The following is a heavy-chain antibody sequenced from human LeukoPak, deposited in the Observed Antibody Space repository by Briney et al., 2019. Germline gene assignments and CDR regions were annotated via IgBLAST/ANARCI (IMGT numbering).Heavy chain of an antibody. D-gene: IGHD6-19*01. CDR2: ISGSGGST. V-gene: IGHV3-23*01. CDR3: AGYSSGWSNGFDY. J-gene: IGHJ4*02. CDR1: YA. Sequence: YAMXWGGQAXGKGLEWVSAISGSGGSTYYADSVKGRFTISRDNSKNTLYLQMNSLRAEDTAVYYCAGYSSGWSNGFDYWGQGTLVTVSS.